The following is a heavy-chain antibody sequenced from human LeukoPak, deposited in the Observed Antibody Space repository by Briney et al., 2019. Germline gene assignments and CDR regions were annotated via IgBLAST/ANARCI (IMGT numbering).Heavy chain of an antibody. CDR2: ISWNSGSI. CDR1: GFTFDDYA. CDR3: AKDVGYSYGYGRIDY. V-gene: IGHV3-9*01. J-gene: IGHJ4*02. Sequence: GGSPRLSCAASGFTFDDYAMHWVRQAPGKGLEWFSGISWNSGSIGYADSVKGRFTISRDNAKHSLYLQMNSLRAEDTALYYCAKDVGYSYGYGRIDYWGQGTLVTVSS. D-gene: IGHD5-18*01.